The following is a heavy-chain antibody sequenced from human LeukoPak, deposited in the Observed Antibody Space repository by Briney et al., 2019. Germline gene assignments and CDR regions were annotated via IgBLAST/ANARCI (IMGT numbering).Heavy chain of an antibody. CDR3: ARGLRDRYGMDV. V-gene: IGHV3-21*01. J-gene: IGHJ6*02. CDR2: ISSSSSYI. Sequence: GGSLRLSCAASGFTFSSYSMNWVRQAPGKGLEWVSSISSSSSYIYYADSVKGRFTVSRDNAKNTLYLQMHSLRVEDTATYYCARGLRDRYGMDVWGQGTTVTVSS. CDR1: GFTFSSYS.